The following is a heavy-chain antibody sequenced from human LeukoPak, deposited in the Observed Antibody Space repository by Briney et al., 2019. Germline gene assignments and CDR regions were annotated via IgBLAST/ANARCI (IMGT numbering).Heavy chain of an antibody. CDR3: ARDPLGSSRPFDY. CDR1: GFTFSSYG. CDR2: IWYDGSNK. Sequence: GGSLRLSCAASGFTFSSYGMHWVRQAPGKGLEWVAVIWYDGSNKYYADSVKGRFTISRDNSKNTLYLQMNSLRAEDTAVYYCARDPLGSSRPFDYWGQGTLVTVSS. V-gene: IGHV3-33*01. D-gene: IGHD6-13*01. J-gene: IGHJ4*02.